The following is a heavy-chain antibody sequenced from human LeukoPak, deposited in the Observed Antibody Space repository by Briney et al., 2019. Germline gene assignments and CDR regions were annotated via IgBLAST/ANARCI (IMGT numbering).Heavy chain of an antibody. CDR1: GDSLSSHF. CDR3: ARYVSWYSHDT. J-gene: IGHJ4*02. V-gene: IGHV4-4*09. CDR2: IHGSGST. D-gene: IGHD2-15*01. Sequence: SETLSLTCTVSGDSLSSHFWSWIRQPPGKGLEWIGYIHGSGSTHYNPPLRGRATISEHTSKKQFSLKLTSVTAADTAGYYCARYVSWYSHDTWGQGTLVTVSS.